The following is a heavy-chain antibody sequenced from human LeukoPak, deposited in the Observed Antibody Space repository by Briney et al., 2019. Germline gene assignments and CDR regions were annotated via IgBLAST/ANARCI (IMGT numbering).Heavy chain of an antibody. CDR1: GGTFSSYA. CDR2: IIPIFGTA. D-gene: IGHD3-22*01. Sequence: GASVKVSCKASGGTFSSYAISWVRQAPGQGLEWMGGIIPIFGTANYAQKFQGRVTITADESTSTAYMELSSLRSEDTAVYYCARYYYDSSGYPNLFGYWGQGTLVTVSS. V-gene: IGHV1-69*01. J-gene: IGHJ4*02. CDR3: ARYYYDSSGYPNLFGY.